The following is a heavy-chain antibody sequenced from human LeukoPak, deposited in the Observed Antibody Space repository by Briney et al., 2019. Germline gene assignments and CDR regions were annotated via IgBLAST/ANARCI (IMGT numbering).Heavy chain of an antibody. V-gene: IGHV4-34*01. D-gene: IGHD3-9*01. Sequence: SETLSLTCAVYGGSFSGYYWSWIRQPPGKGLEWIGEINHSGSTNYNPSLKSRVTISVDTSNNQFSLKLSSVTAADTAVYYCARGRRYYDSWTGYYYWTPKKDYGMDVWGQGTTVTVSS. J-gene: IGHJ6*02. CDR1: GGSFSGYY. CDR3: ARGRRYYDSWTGYYYWTPKKDYGMDV. CDR2: INHSGST.